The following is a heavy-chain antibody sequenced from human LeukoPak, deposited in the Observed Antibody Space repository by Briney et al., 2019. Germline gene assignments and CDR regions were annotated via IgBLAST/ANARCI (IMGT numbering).Heavy chain of an antibody. V-gene: IGHV3-21*01. D-gene: IGHD2-2*01. CDR1: GFTFSRYS. CDR3: ARDPPLGSCSTISCPHLDY. CDR2: ISSSSSFI. Sequence: KPGGSLRLSCAASGFTFSRYSMNWVRLAPGKGLEWVSSISSSSSFIYYADSVKGRFTISRDNAKNSLYLQMNSLRAEDTAVYYCARDPPLGSCSTISCPHLDYWGQGTLVTVSS. J-gene: IGHJ4*02.